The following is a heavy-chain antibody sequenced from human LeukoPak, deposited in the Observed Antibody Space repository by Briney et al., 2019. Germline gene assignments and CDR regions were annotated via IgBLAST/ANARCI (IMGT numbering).Heavy chain of an antibody. J-gene: IGHJ4*02. Sequence: GGSLRLSCAASGFTFSSYGMHWVRQAPGKGLEWVAVIWYDGSNKYYADSVKGRFTISRDNSKNTLYLQMNSLRAVDTALYYCANKGSSGWRFDYWGQGTLVTVSS. V-gene: IGHV3-30*02. CDR1: GFTFSSYG. CDR3: ANKGSSGWRFDY. D-gene: IGHD6-19*01. CDR2: IWYDGSNK.